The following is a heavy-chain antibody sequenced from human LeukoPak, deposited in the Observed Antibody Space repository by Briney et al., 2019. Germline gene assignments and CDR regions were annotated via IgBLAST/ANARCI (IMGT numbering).Heavy chain of an antibody. Sequence: GESLKISCEGSGYSFTSYWIGWVRQMPGKGLEWMGIIYPGDSDTRYSPSFQGQVTISADKSITTAYLQWSSLKASDTATYYCARNIGYTSGWLDYWGQGTLVTVSS. CDR1: GYSFTSYW. V-gene: IGHV5-51*01. J-gene: IGHJ4*02. CDR3: ARNIGYTSGWLDY. D-gene: IGHD6-19*01. CDR2: IYPGDSDT.